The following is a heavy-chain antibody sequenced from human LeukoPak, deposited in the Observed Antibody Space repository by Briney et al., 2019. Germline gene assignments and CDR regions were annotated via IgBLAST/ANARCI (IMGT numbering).Heavy chain of an antibody. D-gene: IGHD7-27*01. V-gene: IGHV4-34*01. CDR3: ARTGRNWGFDY. J-gene: IGHJ4*02. CDR1: GGSFSGYY. CDR2: INHSGST. Sequence: SETLSLTSAVYGGSFSGYYWSWIRQPPGKGLEWIGEINHSGSTNYNPSLKSRVTISVDTSKNQFSLKLSSVTAADTAVYYCARTGRNWGFDYWGQGTLVTVSS.